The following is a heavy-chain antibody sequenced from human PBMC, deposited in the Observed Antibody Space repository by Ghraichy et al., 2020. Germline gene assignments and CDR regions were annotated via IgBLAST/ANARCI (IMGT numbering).Heavy chain of an antibody. Sequence: GGSLRLSCAASGVAFENAGMSWVRQAPGRGLEWVGRIKNKVDGGTAEYAASVQGRFIISRDDSKSKLFLQMDRLKIYDTVMYFCSTDPVDYDIFWGQGTLVTFSS. CDR3: STDPVDYDIF. CDR1: GVAFENAG. J-gene: IGHJ1*01. D-gene: IGHD4-17*01. V-gene: IGHV3-15*01. CDR2: IKNKVDGGTA.